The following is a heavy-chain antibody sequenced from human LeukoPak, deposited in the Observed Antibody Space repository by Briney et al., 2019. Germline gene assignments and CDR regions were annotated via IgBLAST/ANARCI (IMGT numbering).Heavy chain of an antibody. Sequence: PSETLSLTCTVSGVSISSGDYYWSWIRQPPGKGLEWIGYIYYSGSTYYNPSLKSRVTISVDTSKNQFSLKLSSVTAADTAVYYCARAKRRYDFWSGYYEYYFDYWGQGTLVTVSS. CDR3: ARAKRRYDFWSGYYEYYFDY. CDR2: IYYSGST. V-gene: IGHV4-30-4*01. CDR1: GVSISSGDYY. J-gene: IGHJ4*02. D-gene: IGHD3-3*01.